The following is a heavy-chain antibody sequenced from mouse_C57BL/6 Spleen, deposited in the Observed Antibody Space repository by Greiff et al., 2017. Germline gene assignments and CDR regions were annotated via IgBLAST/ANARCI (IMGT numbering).Heavy chain of an antibody. CDR3: ARVNYGRSSPFAY. CDR2: IYPSDSEP. D-gene: IGHD1-1*01. Sequence: QVQLQQSGAELVRPGSSVKLSCKASGYTFTSYWMDWVQQRPGQGLEWIGNIYPSDSEPHYNQKFKDKATLTVDKSSSTAYMQLSSLTAEDSAVYYCARVNYGRSSPFAYWGQGTLVTVAA. V-gene: IGHV1-61*01. J-gene: IGHJ3*01. CDR1: GYTFTSYW.